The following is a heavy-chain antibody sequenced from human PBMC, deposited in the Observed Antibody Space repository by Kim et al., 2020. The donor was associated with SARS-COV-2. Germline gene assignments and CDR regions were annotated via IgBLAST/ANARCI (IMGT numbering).Heavy chain of an antibody. D-gene: IGHD6-13*01. CDR1: GYTFTSYD. CDR3: ARVGAHRDRRYSSSWYYNWFDP. J-gene: IGHJ5*02. Sequence: ASVKVSCKASGYTFTSYDINWVRQATGQGLEWMGWMNPNSGNTGYAQKFQGRVTMTRNTSISTAYMELSSLRSEDTAVYYCARVGAHRDRRYSSSWYYNWFDPWGQGTLVTVSS. V-gene: IGHV1-8*01. CDR2: MNPNSGNT.